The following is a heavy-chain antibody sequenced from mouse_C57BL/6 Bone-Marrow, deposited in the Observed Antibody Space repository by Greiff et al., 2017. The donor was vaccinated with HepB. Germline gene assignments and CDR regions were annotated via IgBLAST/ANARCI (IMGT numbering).Heavy chain of an antibody. CDR1: GFTFSDYY. Sequence: EVQVVESGGGLVQPGGSLKLSCAASGFTFSDYYMYWVRQTPEKRLEWVAYISNGGGSTYYPDTVKGRFTISRDNAKNTLYLQMSRLKSEDTAMYYCARRSTMVTTGYYYAMDYWGQGTSVTVSS. CDR2: ISNGGGST. D-gene: IGHD2-2*01. J-gene: IGHJ4*01. CDR3: ARRSTMVTTGYYYAMDY. V-gene: IGHV5-12*01.